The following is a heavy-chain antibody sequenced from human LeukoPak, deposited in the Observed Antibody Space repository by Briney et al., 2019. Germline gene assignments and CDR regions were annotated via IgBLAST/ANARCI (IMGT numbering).Heavy chain of an antibody. CDR2: INPSGGST. D-gene: IGHD2-21*02. CDR1: GGTFSSYA. J-gene: IGHJ4*02. CDR3: ARDATSHCGGDCYLDY. Sequence: ASVKVSCKASGGTFSSYAITWVRQAPGQGLEWMGIINPSGGSTSYAQKFQGRVTMTRDTSTSTVYMELSSLRSEDTAVYYCARDATSHCGGDCYLDYWGQGTLVTVSS. V-gene: IGHV1-46*01.